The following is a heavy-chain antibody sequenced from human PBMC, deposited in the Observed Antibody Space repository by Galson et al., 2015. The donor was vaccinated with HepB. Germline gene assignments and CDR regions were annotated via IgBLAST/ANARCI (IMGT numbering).Heavy chain of an antibody. CDR3: ARTLMVRGPHGSTEVYYFDY. V-gene: IGHV1-18*01. CDR2: ISAYNGNT. CDR1: GYTFTSYG. Sequence: SVKVSCKASGYTFTSYGISWVRQAPGQGLEWMGWISAYNGNTNYAQKLQGRVTMTTDTSTSTAYMELRSLRSDDTAVYYCARTLMVRGPHGSTEVYYFDYWGQGTLVTVSS. D-gene: IGHD3-10*01. J-gene: IGHJ4*02.